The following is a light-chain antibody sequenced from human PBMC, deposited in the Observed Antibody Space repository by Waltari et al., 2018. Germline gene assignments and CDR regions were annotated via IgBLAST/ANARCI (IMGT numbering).Light chain of an antibody. J-gene: IGKJ4*01. CDR3: QQRSNWPLT. CDR2: DAS. CDR1: QRVNYY. Sequence: EVVLTQSPATLSLSPGERATLPCRSSQRVNYYLAWYQQKPGQAPRLLMYDASNRATGIPARFSGSGSGTDFTLTISSLESEDFAVYYCQQRSNWPLTFGGGTKVEIK. V-gene: IGKV3-11*01.